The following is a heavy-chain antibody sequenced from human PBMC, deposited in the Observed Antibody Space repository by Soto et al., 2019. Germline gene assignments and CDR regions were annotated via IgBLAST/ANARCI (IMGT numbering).Heavy chain of an antibody. V-gene: IGHV3-21*01. CDR1: GFTFSSYS. D-gene: IGHD5-18*01. CDR2: ISSSSSYI. CDR3: ARDGYLTIDAFDI. J-gene: IGHJ3*02. Sequence: GGSLRLSCAASGFTFSSYSMNWVRQAPGKGLEWVSSISSSSSYIYYADSVKGRFTISRDNAKNSLYLQMNSLRAEDTAVYYCARDGYLTIDAFDIWGQGTMVTVSS.